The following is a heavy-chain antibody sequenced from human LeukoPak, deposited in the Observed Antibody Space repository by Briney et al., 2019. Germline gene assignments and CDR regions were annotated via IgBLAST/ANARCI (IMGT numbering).Heavy chain of an antibody. J-gene: IGHJ4*02. V-gene: IGHV4-39*01. Sequence: SETLSLTCTVSGGSISSSSYSWGWIRQPPGKGLEWIGSIYYSGSTYYNPSLKSRVTISVDTSKKQFSLKLSSVTAADTAVYYCARHSFGYCSSTSCYMPDYWGQGTLVTVSS. CDR2: IYYSGST. CDR1: GGSISSSSYS. CDR3: ARHSFGYCSSTSCYMPDY. D-gene: IGHD2-2*03.